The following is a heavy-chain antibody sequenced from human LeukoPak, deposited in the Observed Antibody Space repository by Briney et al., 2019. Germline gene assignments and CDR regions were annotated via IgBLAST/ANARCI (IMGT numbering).Heavy chain of an antibody. CDR2: ISNTGGST. J-gene: IGHJ1*01. V-gene: IGHV3-23*01. D-gene: IGHD2-15*01. Sequence: GGSLRLSCAASGFTFSSYSMSWVRQAPGKGLEWVSAISNTGGSTYYADSVKGRFTISRDKSKNTLSLQMNSLRAEDTAVYYCAQQVGYCSSGSCYFTYWGQGTLVTVSS. CDR3: AQQVGYCSSGSCYFTY. CDR1: GFTFSSYS.